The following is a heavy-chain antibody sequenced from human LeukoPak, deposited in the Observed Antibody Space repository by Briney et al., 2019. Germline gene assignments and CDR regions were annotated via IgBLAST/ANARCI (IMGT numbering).Heavy chain of an antibody. V-gene: IGHV4-34*01. J-gene: IGHJ4*02. D-gene: IGHD2-15*01. Sequence: SETLSLTCTVSGGSISSYYWSWIRQPAGKGLEWIGEINHSGSTNYNPSLKSRVTISVDTSKNQFSLKLSSVTAADTAVYYCASQGLLKFDYWGQGTLVTVSS. CDR3: ASQGLLKFDY. CDR1: GGSISSYY. CDR2: INHSGST.